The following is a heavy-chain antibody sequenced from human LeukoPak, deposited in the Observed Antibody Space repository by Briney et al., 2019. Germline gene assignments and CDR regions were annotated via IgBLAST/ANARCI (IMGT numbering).Heavy chain of an antibody. CDR2: INSDGSST. V-gene: IGHV3-74*01. D-gene: IGHD2/OR15-2a*01. CDR3: ATIDYLPSDAFDI. CDR1: GFTFSSYW. J-gene: IGHJ3*02. Sequence: GGSLRLSCAASGFTFSSYWMHWVRQAPGKGLVWVSRINSDGSSTSYADSVKGRVTTSRDNAKNTLYLQMNSLRAEDTAVYYCATIDYLPSDAFDIWGQGTMVTVSS.